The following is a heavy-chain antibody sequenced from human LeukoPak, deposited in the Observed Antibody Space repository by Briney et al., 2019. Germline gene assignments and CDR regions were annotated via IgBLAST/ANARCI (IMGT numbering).Heavy chain of an antibody. CDR1: GFTFSDYP. J-gene: IGHJ4*02. D-gene: IGHD3/OR15-3a*01. CDR2: ISSSSTYI. V-gene: IGHV3-21*01. CDR3: ARVRGWTALDY. Sequence: GGSLKLSCAGSGFTFSDYPMTWVRQAPGKGLEWVSSISSSSTYIYYADSVKGRFTISRDNAKNSLYLQMNSLRAEDTAVYYCARVRGWTALDYWGQGTLVTVSS.